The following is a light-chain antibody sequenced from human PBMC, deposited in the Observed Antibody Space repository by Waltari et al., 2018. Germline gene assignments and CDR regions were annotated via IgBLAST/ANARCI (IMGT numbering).Light chain of an antibody. Sequence: QSVLTQPPSLSAPPGQKVTNSCSARSSNIGNNYVSWYQHLPGTAPKVFIYDNNRRPSEIPDRFSGSKSGTSATLGITGLQIGDEADYYCGTWDSTLSSWVFGGGTRLTVL. CDR3: GTWDSTLSSWV. J-gene: IGLJ3*02. CDR1: SSNIGNNY. CDR2: DNN. V-gene: IGLV1-51*01.